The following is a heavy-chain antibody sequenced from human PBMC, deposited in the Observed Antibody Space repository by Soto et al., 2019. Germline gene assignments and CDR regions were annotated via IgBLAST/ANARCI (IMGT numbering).Heavy chain of an antibody. Sequence: QVHLVQSGAEVKVPGASVKLSCNASGYIFTNYYVHWVRQAPGQGLEWMGIVNPSGGAANYAQNFQGRVTMTRDTSTSTDNMELSSLRAEDTAVYYCARGRGYCTNGVCDVGYYYYHLDVWGQGTTVTVSS. V-gene: IGHV1-46*01. J-gene: IGHJ6*02. D-gene: IGHD2-8*01. CDR2: VNPSGGAA. CDR1: GYIFTNYY. CDR3: ARGRGYCTNGVCDVGYYYYHLDV.